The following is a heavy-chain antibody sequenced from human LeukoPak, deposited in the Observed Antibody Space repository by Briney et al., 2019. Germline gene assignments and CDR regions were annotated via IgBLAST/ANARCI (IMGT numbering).Heavy chain of an antibody. D-gene: IGHD3-22*01. Sequence: GASLKISSKASGYSFTSYCICWVRQMPGKGLEWMGIIYPGDSDTRYSPSFQGQVTISADKSISTAYLQWSSLKASDTAMYYCARLGRDSSGYGPYYFDYWGQGTLVTVSS. CDR3: ARLGRDSSGYGPYYFDY. V-gene: IGHV5-51*01. J-gene: IGHJ4*02. CDR2: IYPGDSDT. CDR1: GYSFTSYC.